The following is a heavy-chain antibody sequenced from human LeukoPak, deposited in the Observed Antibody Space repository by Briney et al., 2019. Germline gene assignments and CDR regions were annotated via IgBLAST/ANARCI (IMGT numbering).Heavy chain of an antibody. CDR1: GGSISSSSYY. D-gene: IGHD6-19*01. CDR3: ARVRSSGWYPCDY. V-gene: IGHV4-39*07. J-gene: IGHJ4*02. CDR2: IYYSGST. Sequence: SETLSLTCTVSGGSISSSSYYWGWIRQPPGKGLEWIGSIYYSGSTYYNPSLKSRVTISVDTSKNQFSLKLSSVTAADTAVYYCARVRSSGWYPCDYWGQGTLVTVSS.